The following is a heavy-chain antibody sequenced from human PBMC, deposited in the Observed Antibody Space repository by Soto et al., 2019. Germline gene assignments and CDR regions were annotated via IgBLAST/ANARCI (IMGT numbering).Heavy chain of an antibody. D-gene: IGHD4-17*01. CDR2: IDPSDSYT. CDR3: ARSRPLDYGDYYYGMDV. J-gene: IGHJ6*02. CDR1: GYSFTSYW. Sequence: PGESLKISCKGSGYSFTSYWISWVRQMPGKGLEWMGRIDPSDSYTNYSPSFQGHVTISADKSISTAYLQWSSLKASDTAMYYCARSRPLDYGDYYYGMDVWGQGTTVTVSS. V-gene: IGHV5-10-1*01.